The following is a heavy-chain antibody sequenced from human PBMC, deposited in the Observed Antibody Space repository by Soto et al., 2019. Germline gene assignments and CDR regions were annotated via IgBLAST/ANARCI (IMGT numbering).Heavy chain of an antibody. D-gene: IGHD5-12*01. CDR3: ERPARGYDLEGWFDP. CDR1: GGSISSSSYY. V-gene: IGHV4-39*01. J-gene: IGHJ5*02. Sequence: SECLSLTCTVSGGSISSSSYYWGWIRQPPGKGLEWIGSIYYSGSTYYNPSLKSRVTISVDTSKNQFSLKLSSVTAADTAVYYCERPARGYDLEGWFDPWGQGTLVTVSS. CDR2: IYYSGST.